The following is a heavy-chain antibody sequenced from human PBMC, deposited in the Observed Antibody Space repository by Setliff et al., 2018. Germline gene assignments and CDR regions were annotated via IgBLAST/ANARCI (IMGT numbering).Heavy chain of an antibody. CDR1: GGSFSSYA. Sequence: GASVKVSCKASGGSFSSYAVNWVRQAPGQGLEWMGGIIPMFGTTYYAQRFQGRVTLTADESTSTAYMDLSSLRSEDTAVYYCAREYYYARSRNFDYWGQGTLVTVSS. D-gene: IGHD3-22*01. V-gene: IGHV1-69*13. CDR3: AREYYYARSRNFDY. CDR2: IIPMFGTT. J-gene: IGHJ4*02.